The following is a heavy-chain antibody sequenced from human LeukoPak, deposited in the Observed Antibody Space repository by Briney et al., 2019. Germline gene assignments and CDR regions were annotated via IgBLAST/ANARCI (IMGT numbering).Heavy chain of an antibody. CDR1: GGSISSSSYY. J-gene: IGHJ5*02. D-gene: IGHD3-3*01. V-gene: IGHV4-39*01. CDR2: IYYSGST. CDR3: ARRITIFGDDP. Sequence: PSETLSLTCTVSGGSISSSSYYWGWIRQPPGKGLEWIGSIYYSGSTYYNPSLKSRVTISVDTSKNQFSLKLSSVTAADTAVYYCARRITIFGDDPWGQGTLVTVSS.